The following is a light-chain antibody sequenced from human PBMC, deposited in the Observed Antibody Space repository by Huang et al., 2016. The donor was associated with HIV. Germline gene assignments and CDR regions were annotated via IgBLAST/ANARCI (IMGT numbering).Light chain of an antibody. CDR3: HQYYNTPYT. CDR1: QSGLDHSNNNNL. CDR2: WAS. V-gene: IGKV4-1*01. Sequence: DIVMTQSPDSLAVSLGERANINCKSSQSGLDHSNNNNLLAWFQQKPGQPPKLLIYWASARESGVPDRFSGSGSGTDFTLTISSLYAEDVAVYYCHQYYNTPYTFGQGTKLEIK. J-gene: IGKJ2*01.